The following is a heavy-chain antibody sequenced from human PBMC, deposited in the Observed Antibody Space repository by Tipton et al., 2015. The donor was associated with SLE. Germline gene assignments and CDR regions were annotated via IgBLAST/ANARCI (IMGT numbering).Heavy chain of an antibody. D-gene: IGHD2-8*01. CDR2: ISPSVST. CDR3: ARGYCSDGVCYGFGFFDY. V-gene: IGHV4-34*01. J-gene: IGHJ4*02. CDR1: GESFSGYY. Sequence: LRLSCAVYGESFSGYYWSWIRQPPGKGLEWIGEISPSVSTNYNPSLKSPVTLSIDTSKNQFSLKMRSVTAADTAVYFCARGYCSDGVCYGFGFFDYWGQGNLVTVSS.